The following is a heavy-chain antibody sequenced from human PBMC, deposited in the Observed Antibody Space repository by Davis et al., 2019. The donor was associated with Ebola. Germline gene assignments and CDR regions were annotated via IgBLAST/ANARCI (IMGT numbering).Heavy chain of an antibody. J-gene: IGHJ4*02. Sequence: GESLKISCVGSGFTFSRNDMNWVRQAPAKALEWVGRIRSKANSYATAYAASVKDRFTISRDDSKNTAYLQMNSLKTEDTAVYYCTSTLIVTNDDYWGQGTLVTVSS. CDR2: IRSKANSYAT. V-gene: IGHV3-73*01. D-gene: IGHD1-26*01. CDR1: GFTFSRND. CDR3: TSTLIVTNDDY.